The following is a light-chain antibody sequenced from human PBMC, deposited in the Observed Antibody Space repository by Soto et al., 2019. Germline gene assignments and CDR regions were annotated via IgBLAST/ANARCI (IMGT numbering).Light chain of an antibody. CDR3: SSYTSASTPLV. CDR1: GSDVGGYNY. J-gene: IGLJ2*01. CDR2: DVS. V-gene: IGLV2-14*01. Sequence: QSVRPQPASVSGSPGQSITISCTGTGSDVGGYNYVSWYQQHPGKAPKVMINDVSNRPSGVSNRFSGSKSGNTASLTISGLQAEDEADYYCSSYTSASTPLVFGGGTKVTVL.